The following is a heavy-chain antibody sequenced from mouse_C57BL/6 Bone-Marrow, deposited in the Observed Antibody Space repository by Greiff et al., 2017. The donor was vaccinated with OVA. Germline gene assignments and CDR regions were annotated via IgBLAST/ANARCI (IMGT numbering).Heavy chain of an antibody. Sequence: LVESGPELVKPGASVKVSCKASGYSFTDYNMSWVKQSHGKSLEWIGYIDPYNGGTTYNQKFMGKATLTVDKSSSTAFMQLNSLTSEDSAVYSCARGGYGAFAYWGQGTLVSVTA. J-gene: IGHJ3*01. CDR2: IDPYNGGT. V-gene: IGHV1S135*01. CDR3: ARGGYGAFAY. D-gene: IGHD1-1*02. CDR1: GYSFTDYN.